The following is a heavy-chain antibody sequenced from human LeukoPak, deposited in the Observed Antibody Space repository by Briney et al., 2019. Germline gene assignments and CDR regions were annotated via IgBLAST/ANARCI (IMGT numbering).Heavy chain of an antibody. CDR1: GYTFDDYA. J-gene: IGHJ3*02. V-gene: IGHV3-43*02. D-gene: IGHD1-26*01. CDR3: AKDINRTPELCDAFDI. CDR2: ISGDGGST. Sequence: PGGSLRLSCAASGYTFDDYAMHWVRQAPGKGLEWVSLISGDGGSTYYADSVKGRFTISRDNSKNSLYLQMNSLRTEDTALYYCAKDINRTPELCDAFDIWGQGTMVTVSS.